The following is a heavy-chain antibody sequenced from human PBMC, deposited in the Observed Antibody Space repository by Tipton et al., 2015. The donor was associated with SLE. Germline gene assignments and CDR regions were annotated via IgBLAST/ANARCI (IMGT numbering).Heavy chain of an antibody. Sequence: GLVKPSQTLSLTCAISGDSVSSNSAAWNWIRQSPSRGLEWLGRTYYRSKWYNDYAVSVKSRITINPDTSKNQFSLQLNSVTPEDTAVYYCARDHGIAVAGDDAFDIWDQGTMVTVSS. J-gene: IGHJ3*02. CDR1: GDSVSSNSAA. V-gene: IGHV6-1*01. CDR3: ARDHGIAVAGDDAFDI. D-gene: IGHD6-19*01. CDR2: TYYRSKWYN.